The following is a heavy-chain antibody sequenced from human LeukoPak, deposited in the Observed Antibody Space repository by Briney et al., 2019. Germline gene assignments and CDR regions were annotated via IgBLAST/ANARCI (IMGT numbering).Heavy chain of an antibody. D-gene: IGHD2-21*01. CDR1: GYSISTGYY. Sequence: SETLSLTCTVSGYSISTGYYRDWIRQPPGKGLEWIGTFYHGGSTYYNPSLKSRVTISVDTSKNQFSLNLTSVTAAHTAVYYCARELWSNWFDPWGQGTLVTVSS. CDR3: ARELWSNWFDP. CDR2: FYHGGST. V-gene: IGHV4-38-2*02. J-gene: IGHJ5*02.